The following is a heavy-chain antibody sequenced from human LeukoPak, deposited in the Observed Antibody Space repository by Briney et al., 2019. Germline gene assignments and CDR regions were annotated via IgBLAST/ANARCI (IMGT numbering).Heavy chain of an antibody. CDR2: INEDGSEK. Sequence: GGSLRLSCVASRFSLSNFWMIWVRQAPGKGLEWVANINEDGSEKNYVDSVKGRFTISRDNAKNSLFLQMNSLRAEDTAVYHCVRDRSRTTVTRFDSWGQGILVTVSS. CDR3: VRDRSRTTVTRFDS. CDR1: RFSLSNFW. D-gene: IGHD4-17*01. V-gene: IGHV3-7*01. J-gene: IGHJ4*02.